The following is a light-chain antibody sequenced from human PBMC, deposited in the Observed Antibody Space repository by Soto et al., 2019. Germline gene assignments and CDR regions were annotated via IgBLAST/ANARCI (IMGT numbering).Light chain of an antibody. CDR3: QQSYSTPYT. V-gene: IGKV1-39*01. J-gene: IGKJ2*01. CDR1: QSISSY. CDR2: AAS. Sequence: DIQMTQSPSSLSASVGDRVTITCRASQSISSYLNWYQQKPGKAPKLLIYAASSLQSGVPSRFSGSGSRTDFTLTISSLQPEDFATYYCQQSYSTPYTFGQGTKLAIK.